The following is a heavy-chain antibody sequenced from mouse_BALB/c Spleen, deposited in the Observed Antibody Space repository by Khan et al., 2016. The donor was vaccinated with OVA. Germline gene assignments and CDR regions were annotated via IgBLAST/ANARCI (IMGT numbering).Heavy chain of an antibody. J-gene: IGHJ1*01. CDR3: ARIRNYWYFDV. V-gene: IGHV9-3-1*01. Sequence: QIQLVQSGPELKKPGETVKISCKAFGYTFTNYGMNWVKQAPGKALKWLGWINTYTGEPTYADDFKGRFAFSLATSSSTAYLQLHNLKNEDTATYCCARIRNYWYFDVWGAGTTVTVAS. CDR1: GYTFTNYG. CDR2: INTYTGEP.